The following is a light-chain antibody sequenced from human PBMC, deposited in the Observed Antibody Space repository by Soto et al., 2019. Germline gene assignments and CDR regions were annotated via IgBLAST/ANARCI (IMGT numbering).Light chain of an antibody. CDR1: STDVGTFDY. Sequence: QSALTQPASVSGSPGQSITISCTATSTDVGTFDYVAWYQQYPGKAPKLIIYEVINRPSGVSNRFSGSKSANTASLIISGLEAEDEADYYCSSYTTSASLLFGGGTQLTVL. J-gene: IGLJ2*01. V-gene: IGLV2-14*01. CDR3: SSYTTSASLL. CDR2: EVI.